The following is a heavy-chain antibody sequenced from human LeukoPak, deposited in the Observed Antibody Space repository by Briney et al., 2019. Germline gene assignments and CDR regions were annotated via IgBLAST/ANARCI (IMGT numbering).Heavy chain of an antibody. CDR2: TYSGGDT. V-gene: IGHV3-66*01. Sequence: GGSLTLSCAASGFDVSSNFMSWVRQAPETGLEWFSVTYSGGDTYFSDSVKGRFTISRDDSENKLYLQMNSLRAEDTAVYYCARIQAPSHSYGYGVPYYFYAMDVWGQGTTVTVSS. D-gene: IGHD5-18*01. CDR3: ARIQAPSHSYGYGVPYYFYAMDV. CDR1: GFDVSSNF. J-gene: IGHJ6*02.